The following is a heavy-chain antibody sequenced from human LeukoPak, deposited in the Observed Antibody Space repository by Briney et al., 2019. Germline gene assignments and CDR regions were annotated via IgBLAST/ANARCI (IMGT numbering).Heavy chain of an antibody. V-gene: IGHV3-23*01. J-gene: IGHJ4*02. CDR3: AKVPYGDYYFEN. D-gene: IGHD4-17*01. Sequence: GGSLRLSCAASGFTVSSTYMSWVRQAPGKGLEWVSAITASGGSTYYADSVKGRFTISRDNSKNTLYLQVNSLRAEDTAVYYCAKVPYGDYYFENWGQGTLVTVSS. CDR1: GFTVSSTY. CDR2: ITASGGST.